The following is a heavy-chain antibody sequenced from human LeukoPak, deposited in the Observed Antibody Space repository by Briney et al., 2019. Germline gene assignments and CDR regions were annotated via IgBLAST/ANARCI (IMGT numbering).Heavy chain of an antibody. V-gene: IGHV1-18*01. CDR2: INPYSDNT. CDR3: ARYDFWCGYHFDY. J-gene: IGHJ4*02. CDR1: GYTFTSYG. Sequence: ASVKVSCKASGYTFTSYGISWVRQAPGQGLEWMGWINPYSDNTDYAQQYQGRVTMTTGMSTGTAHMELRSLRSDDTAVYYCARYDFWCGYHFDYWGQGTLVTVSS. D-gene: IGHD3-3*01.